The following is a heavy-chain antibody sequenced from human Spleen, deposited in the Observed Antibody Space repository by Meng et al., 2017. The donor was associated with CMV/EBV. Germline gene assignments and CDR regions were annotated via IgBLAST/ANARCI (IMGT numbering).Heavy chain of an antibody. V-gene: IGHV3-21*04. CDR3: TRGGGSAAF. CDR2: IGSSSSRI. D-gene: IGHD2-15*01. CDR1: GFTFSTFW. Sequence: GESLKISCVGYGFTFSTFWMSWVRQAPGKGLEWVSSIGSSSSRIYYADSVKGRFTVSRDNARNSLYLQMNSLRAEDSAMYYCTRGGGSAAFWGQGTLVTVSS. J-gene: IGHJ4*02.